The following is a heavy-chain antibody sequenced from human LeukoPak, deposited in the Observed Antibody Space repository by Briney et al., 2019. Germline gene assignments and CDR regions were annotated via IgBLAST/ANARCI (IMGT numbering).Heavy chain of an antibody. CDR2: FSSDGRST. CDR3: AKSYYYHSGSFDY. Sequence: GGSLRLSCAASGFTFSTFNMHWVRQAPGKGLEWVAVFSSDGRSTFYADNVQGRFTLSRDNSKNTLYLQMNSLRAEDTAVYYCAKSYYYHSGSFDYWGQGTLVTVSS. CDR1: GFTFSTFN. V-gene: IGHV3-30*18. J-gene: IGHJ4*02. D-gene: IGHD3-10*01.